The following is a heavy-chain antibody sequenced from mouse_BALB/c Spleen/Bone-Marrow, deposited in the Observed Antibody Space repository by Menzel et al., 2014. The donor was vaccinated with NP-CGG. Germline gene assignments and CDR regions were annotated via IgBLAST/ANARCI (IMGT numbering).Heavy chain of an antibody. J-gene: IGHJ2*01. CDR3: ARSGGFNWDHFHY. CDR2: IDPYYGGI. V-gene: IGHV1-39*01. Sequence: VQLQQSGPELAKPGASVKISCKASGYSFTGFNMNWVKQSNGKSLEWIGNIDPYYGGISYNQNFKGKATLTVDKSSSTAYMQHVSLTSEDSAVYYCARSGGFNWDHFHYWGQGTPLTVST. D-gene: IGHD4-1*01. CDR1: GYSFTGFN.